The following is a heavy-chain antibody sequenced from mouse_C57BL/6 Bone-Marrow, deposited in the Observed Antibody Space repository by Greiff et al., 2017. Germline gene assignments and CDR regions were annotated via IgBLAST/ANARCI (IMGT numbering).Heavy chain of an antibody. CDR2: IHPNSGST. CDR1: GYTFTSYW. CDR3: ARGDYYGSPWFAY. Sequence: VKLQQPGAELVKPGASVKLSCKASGYTFTSYWMHWVKQRPGQGLEWIGMIHPNSGSTNYNEKFKSKATLTVDKSSSTAYMQLSSLTSEDSAVYYCARGDYYGSPWFAYWGQGTLVTVSA. V-gene: IGHV1-64*01. D-gene: IGHD1-1*01. J-gene: IGHJ3*01.